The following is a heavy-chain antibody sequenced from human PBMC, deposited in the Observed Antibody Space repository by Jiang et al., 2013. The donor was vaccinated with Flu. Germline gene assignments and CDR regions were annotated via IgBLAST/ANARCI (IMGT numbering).Heavy chain of an antibody. Sequence: VQLVESGGGLVQPGGSLRLSCAASGFTFSSYWMHWVRQAPGKGLVWVSRSNSAGSSTSYADSVQGRLTISRDNAKNTLYLQMNSLRAEDTAVYYCARGGGHSYDPLDYWGQGTLVTVSS. J-gene: IGHJ4*02. CDR3: ARGGGHSYDPLDY. CDR2: SNSAGSST. CDR1: GFTFSSYW. V-gene: IGHV3-74*01. D-gene: IGHD5-18*01.